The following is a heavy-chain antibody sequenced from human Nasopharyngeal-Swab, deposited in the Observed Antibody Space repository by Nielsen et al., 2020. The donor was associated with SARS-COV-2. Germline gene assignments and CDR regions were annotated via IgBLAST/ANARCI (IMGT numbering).Heavy chain of an antibody. V-gene: IGHV3-7*01. J-gene: IGHJ5*02. D-gene: IGHD1-14*01. CDR2: IKQDGSEK. CDR3: VRSPSSISPGWFDP. CDR1: GFTFGTYW. Sequence: GGSLRLSCAASGFTFGTYWMTWVRQAPGKGLEWVANIKQDGSEKYYVDSVKGRFTISRDNAKNTLYLQMNSLRAEDTAVYYCVRSPSSISPGWFDPWGQGTLVTVSS.